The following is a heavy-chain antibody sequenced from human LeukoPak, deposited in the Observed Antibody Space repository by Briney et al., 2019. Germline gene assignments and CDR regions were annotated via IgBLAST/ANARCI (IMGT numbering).Heavy chain of an antibody. D-gene: IGHD3-10*01. Sequence: GGSLRLSCAASGFTFSDYYMSWIRQAPGKGLECVSYISSSGSTIYYADSVKGRFTISRDNAKNSLYLQMNSLRAEDTAVYYCARVSGYYYGSGSYSPVVDGMDVWGQGTTVTVSS. CDR3: ARVSGYYYGSGSYSPVVDGMDV. CDR2: ISSSGSTI. V-gene: IGHV3-11*01. J-gene: IGHJ6*02. CDR1: GFTFSDYY.